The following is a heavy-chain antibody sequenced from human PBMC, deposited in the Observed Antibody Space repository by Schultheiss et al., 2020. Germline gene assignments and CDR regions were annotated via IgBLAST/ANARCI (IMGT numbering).Heavy chain of an antibody. Sequence: SETLSLTCTVSGGSISSGSYYWSWIRQPPGKGLEWIGYIYYSGSTNYNPSLKSRVTISVDTSKNQFSLKLSSVTAADTAVYYCAGGSLHFDYWGQGTLVTVSS. CDR3: AGGSLHFDY. CDR1: GGSISSGSYY. D-gene: IGHD3-16*01. CDR2: IYYSGST. V-gene: IGHV4-61*01. J-gene: IGHJ4*02.